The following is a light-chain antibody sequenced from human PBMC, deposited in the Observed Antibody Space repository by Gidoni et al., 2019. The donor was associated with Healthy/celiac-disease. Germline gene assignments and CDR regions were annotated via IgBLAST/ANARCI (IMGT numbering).Light chain of an antibody. V-gene: IGKV1-5*01. CDR1: QSISSW. CDR2: DAS. CDR3: QQYNSYSPET. J-gene: IGKJ1*01. Sequence: DIQMTQSPSTLSASVGDRVTITCRASQSISSWLAWYQQKPGKAPKLLIYDASSLESGVPSRCSGSGSGTEFTLTISSLQPDDFATYYCQQYNSYSPETFGQGTKVEIK.